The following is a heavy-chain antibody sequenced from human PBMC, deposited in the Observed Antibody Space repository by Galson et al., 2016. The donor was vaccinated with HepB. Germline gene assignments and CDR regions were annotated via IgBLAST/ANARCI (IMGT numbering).Heavy chain of an antibody. J-gene: IGHJ3*01. D-gene: IGHD4-23*01. CDR3: VADHGGLDCFDF. CDR1: GFTFNTYA. CDR2: FSGRGDST. Sequence: SLRLSCAATGFTFNTYAMAWVRQAPGKGLGWVSGFSGRGDSTYYADSVKGRFTISRDNSKSTLYLQMSSLRVEDTALYYCVADHGGLDCFDFWGQGTMVTVSS. V-gene: IGHV3-23*01.